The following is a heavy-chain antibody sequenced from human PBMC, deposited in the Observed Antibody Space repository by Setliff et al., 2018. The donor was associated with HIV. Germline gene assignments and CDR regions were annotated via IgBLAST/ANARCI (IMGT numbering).Heavy chain of an antibody. CDR1: GYSITGGYF. V-gene: IGHV4-38-2*01. Sequence: PSETLSLTCAVSGYSITGGYFWGWIRQPPGKGLEWIGSIYQSGSTYYNPSLKSRVTIFIDTSKNQFSLKLTSVTAADTAVYYCARGVPVLRYFDWLSRLGYWGQGTLVTVSS. J-gene: IGHJ4*02. CDR3: ARGVPVLRYFDWLSRLGY. D-gene: IGHD3-9*01. CDR2: IYQSGST.